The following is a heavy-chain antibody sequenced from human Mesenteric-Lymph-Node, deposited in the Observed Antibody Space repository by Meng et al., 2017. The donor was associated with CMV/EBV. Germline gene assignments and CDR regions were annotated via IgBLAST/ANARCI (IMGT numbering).Heavy chain of an antibody. Sequence: SETLSLTCTVSGYSISSGYYWGWIRQPPGKGLEWIGSIYHSGSTYYNPSLKSRDTISVDTSKNQFSLKLSSVTAADTAVYYCARSESGGEYYYDSSGYPDYWGQGTLVTVSS. CDR3: ARSESGGEYYYDSSGYPDY. J-gene: IGHJ4*02. V-gene: IGHV4-38-2*02. CDR2: IYHSGST. D-gene: IGHD3-22*01. CDR1: GYSISSGYY.